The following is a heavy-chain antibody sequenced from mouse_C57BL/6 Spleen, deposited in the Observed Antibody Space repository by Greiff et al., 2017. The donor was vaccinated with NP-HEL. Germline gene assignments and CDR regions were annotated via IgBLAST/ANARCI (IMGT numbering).Heavy chain of an antibody. J-gene: IGHJ4*01. Sequence: VKLVESGPGLVAPSQSLSITCTVSGFSLTSYAISWVRQPPGKGLEWLGVIWTGGGTNYNSALKSRLSISKDNSKSQVFLKMNSLQTDDTARYYCARKTPSREGNYAMDYWGQGTSVTVSS. CDR2: IWTGGGT. CDR1: GFSLTSYA. V-gene: IGHV2-9-1*01. CDR3: ARKTPSREGNYAMDY.